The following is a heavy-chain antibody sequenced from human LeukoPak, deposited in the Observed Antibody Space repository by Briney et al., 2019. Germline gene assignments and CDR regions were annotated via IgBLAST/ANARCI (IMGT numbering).Heavy chain of an antibody. CDR1: GFTFSSYA. D-gene: IGHD3-16*01. J-gene: IGHJ6*02. V-gene: IGHV3-23*01. CDR2: ISDSGSST. CDR3: ASPRGRDYYYGMDV. Sequence: AGGSLRLSCEASGFTFSSYAMSWVRQAPGKGLEWVSAISDSGSSTYDADSVKGRFTISRDNSKNTLYLQMNSLRAEDTAVYYCASPRGRDYYYGMDVWGQGTMVTVSS.